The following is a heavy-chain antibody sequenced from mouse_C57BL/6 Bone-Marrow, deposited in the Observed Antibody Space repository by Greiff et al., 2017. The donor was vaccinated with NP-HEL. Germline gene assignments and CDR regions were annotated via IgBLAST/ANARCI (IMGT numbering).Heavy chain of an antibody. CDR3: ARRSNYVDY. J-gene: IGHJ2*01. V-gene: IGHV3-6*01. CDR1: GYSITSGYY. CDR2: ISYDGSN. Sequence: ESGPGLVKPSQSLSLTCSVTGYSITSGYYWNWIRQFPGNKLEWMGYISYDGSNNYNPSLKNRISITRDTSKNQFFLKLNSVTTEDTATYYCARRSNYVDYWGQGTTLTVSS.